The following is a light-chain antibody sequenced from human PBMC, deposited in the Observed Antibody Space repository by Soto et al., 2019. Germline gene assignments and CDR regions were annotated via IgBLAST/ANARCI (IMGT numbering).Light chain of an antibody. V-gene: IGLV2-14*01. CDR2: DVS. CDR3: SSYRSSSTLGV. CDR1: SSDIGGYDF. J-gene: IGLJ2*01. Sequence: QSALTQPASVSGSPGQSITISCTGTSSDIGGYDFVSWYQQHPGKAPKVMIYDVSNRPSGVSDRFSGSKSGNTASLTISGLQAEDEADYYCSSYRSSSTLGVFGGGTKVTVL.